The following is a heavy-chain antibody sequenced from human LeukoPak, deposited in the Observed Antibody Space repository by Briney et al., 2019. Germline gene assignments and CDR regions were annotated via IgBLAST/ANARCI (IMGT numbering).Heavy chain of an antibody. CDR2: INPSGGST. Sequence: ASVKVSCKASGYTFTSYYMHWVRQAPGQGLERMGIINPSGGSTSYAQKFQGRVTMTRDTSTSTVYMELSSLRSEDTAVYYCARGGHIAAAGIPLLDYWGQGTLVTVSS. J-gene: IGHJ4*02. D-gene: IGHD6-13*01. CDR3: ARGGHIAAAGIPLLDY. V-gene: IGHV1-46*01. CDR1: GYTFTSYY.